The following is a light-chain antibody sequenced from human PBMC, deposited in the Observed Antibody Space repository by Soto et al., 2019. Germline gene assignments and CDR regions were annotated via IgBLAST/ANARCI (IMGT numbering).Light chain of an antibody. CDR1: QSVSSSY. CDR3: QQYGSSPQT. CDR2: GAS. J-gene: IGKJ1*01. V-gene: IGKV3-20*01. Sequence: EIVLTQSPGTLSLSPGERATLSCRASQSVSSSYLAWYQQKPGQAPRLLIYGASSRATGIPDRFSGSGSGTDFTLTISRLEPEDFEVYYCQQYGSSPQTFGQGTK.